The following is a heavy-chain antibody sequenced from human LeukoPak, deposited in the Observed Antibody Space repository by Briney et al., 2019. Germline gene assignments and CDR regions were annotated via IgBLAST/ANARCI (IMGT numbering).Heavy chain of an antibody. CDR2: IYHSGST. D-gene: IGHD5-18*01. CDR1: GGSISSGNW. J-gene: IGHJ4*02. Sequence: PSETLSLTCAVSGGSISSGNWWSWVRQPPGKGLEWIGEIYHSGSTNYNPSLKSRVTISVDNSNNHFSLKLFSVTAADTAVYYCAHSLGGASAASPDYWGQGTLVTVSS. V-gene: IGHV4-4*02. CDR3: AHSLGGASAASPDY.